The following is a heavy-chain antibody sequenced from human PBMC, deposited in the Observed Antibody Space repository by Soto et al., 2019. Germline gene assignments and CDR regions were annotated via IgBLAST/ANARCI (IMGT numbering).Heavy chain of an antibody. CDR2: MNPNIGIA. J-gene: IGHJ4*02. Sequence: GASVKVSCKASGYTFTSYDINWVRQATGQGLEWMGWMNPNIGIANYAQKFQGRVTITADKSTSTAYMELSSLRSEDTAVYYCAREPGIAVAGTPLDYWGQGTLVTVSS. D-gene: IGHD6-19*01. CDR1: GYTFTSYD. CDR3: AREPGIAVAGTPLDY. V-gene: IGHV1-69*10.